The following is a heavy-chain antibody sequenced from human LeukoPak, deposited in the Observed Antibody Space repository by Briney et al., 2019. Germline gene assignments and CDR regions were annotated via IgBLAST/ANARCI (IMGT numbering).Heavy chain of an antibody. CDR1: GFTVSSNY. CDR2: IFSGGST. Sequence: PGRSLRLSCAASGFTVSSNYMSSVRQAPGKGLEWGSIIFSGGSTYYADSVKRRFTISRDNSNNTLYLQMNSLRAEDTAVYYCARDYNSQPDQWGQGTLVTVSS. J-gene: IGHJ4*02. CDR3: ARDYNSQPDQ. V-gene: IGHV3-66*01. D-gene: IGHD1-14*01.